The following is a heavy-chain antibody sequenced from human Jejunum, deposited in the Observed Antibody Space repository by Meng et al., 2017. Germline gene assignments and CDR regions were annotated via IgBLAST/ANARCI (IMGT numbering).Heavy chain of an antibody. CDR3: VRGRDPMVVGELDP. V-gene: IGHV4-34*01. CDR2: INQNGRT. CDR1: GGSFNSYF. J-gene: IGHJ5*02. Sequence: QVHLRQWGAGLLKPSETLSLTCGVYGGSFNSYFWNWIRQPPGKGLEWIGDINQNGRTNYNPSLESRVTISMDKSKKEFSLRLASVTAADTALYYCVRGRDPMVVGELDPWGQGTLVTVSS. D-gene: IGHD2-15*01.